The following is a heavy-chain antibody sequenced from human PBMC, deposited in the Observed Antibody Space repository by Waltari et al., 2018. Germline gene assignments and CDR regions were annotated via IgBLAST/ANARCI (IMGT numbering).Heavy chain of an antibody. V-gene: IGHV1-2*06. Sequence: QVQLVQSGAAVKKPGASVKVSCRASGYTFTAYHMHWVRQAPGQGLEWMGRINPNTGGTKYAQKFGGRVTRTRDTAISTAYMELHSLTTEDTAVYFCASNRDMLTWGQGTMVIVSS. J-gene: IGHJ3*01. CDR2: INPNTGGT. CDR1: GYTFTAYH. CDR3: ASNRDMLT. D-gene: IGHD3-16*01.